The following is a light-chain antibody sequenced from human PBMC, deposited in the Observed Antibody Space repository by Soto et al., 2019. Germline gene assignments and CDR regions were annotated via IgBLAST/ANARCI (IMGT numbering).Light chain of an antibody. V-gene: IGLV2-14*01. Sequence: QSALTQPASVSGSPGQSITISCTGTSSDVGGYNYVSWYQQHPGKAPKLMIYEVSNRPSGVSNRFSGSKSGNTASLTISGLQAEDEGDYYCSLYTSSSTLVFGGGTKVTVL. CDR1: SSDVGGYNY. CDR2: EVS. CDR3: SLYTSSSTLV. J-gene: IGLJ2*01.